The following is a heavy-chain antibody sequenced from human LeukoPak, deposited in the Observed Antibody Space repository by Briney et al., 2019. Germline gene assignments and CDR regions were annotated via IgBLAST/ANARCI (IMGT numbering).Heavy chain of an antibody. V-gene: IGHV4-39*01. J-gene: IGHJ4*02. Sequence: SETLSLTCTVSGGSISSSSYYWGWIRQPPGKGLEWIGSIYYSVSTYYNPSLKRRVTISVDTSKKQFSQKLSSVTAADTAVYYCARQNWAFDYWGQGTLVTVSS. CDR1: GGSISSSSYY. CDR2: IYYSVST. D-gene: IGHD7-27*01. CDR3: ARQNWAFDY.